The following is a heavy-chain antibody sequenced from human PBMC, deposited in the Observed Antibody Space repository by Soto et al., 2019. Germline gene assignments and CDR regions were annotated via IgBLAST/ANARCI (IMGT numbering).Heavy chain of an antibody. D-gene: IGHD3-22*01. Sequence: SAQVSCKASGGTFSSYAISWVRQAAGQGLEWMGGIIPIFGTADYAQKFQGRVTITADESTSTAYMELSSLRSEDTAVYYCASHYDSSGYYYRGLDYWGQGTLVTVSS. V-gene: IGHV1-69*13. CDR3: ASHYDSSGYYYRGLDY. CDR1: GGTFSSYA. CDR2: IIPIFGTA. J-gene: IGHJ4*02.